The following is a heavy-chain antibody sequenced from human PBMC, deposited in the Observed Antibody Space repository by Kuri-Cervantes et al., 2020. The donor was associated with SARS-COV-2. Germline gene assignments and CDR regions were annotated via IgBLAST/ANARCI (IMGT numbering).Heavy chain of an antibody. J-gene: IGHJ4*01. Sequence: ASVKVSCKASGYTFTSYYMHWVRQAPGQGLEWMGIINPSGGSTSYAQKFQGRVTMTRDTSTSTVYMELSSLRSEDTAVYYCAREEIAVAVGEDFDYWGQGNLVPVDS. V-gene: IGHV1-46*01. CDR3: AREEIAVAVGEDFDY. CDR2: INPSGGST. CDR1: GYTFTSYY. D-gene: IGHD6-19*01.